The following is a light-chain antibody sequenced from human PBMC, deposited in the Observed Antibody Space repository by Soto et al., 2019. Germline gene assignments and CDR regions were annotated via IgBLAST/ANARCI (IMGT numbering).Light chain of an antibody. CDR1: SSDVGGYNY. CDR3: MSFTSSSTFYV. V-gene: IGLV2-14*03. Sequence: QSALTQPASVSGSPGQSITISCTGTSSDVGGYNYVSWYEQHPGKAPKVMIFDVSHRPSGISNRFSGSKSGNTASLTISGLQAEDEADYYCMSFTSSSTFYVFGSGTKLTVL. J-gene: IGLJ1*01. CDR2: DVS.